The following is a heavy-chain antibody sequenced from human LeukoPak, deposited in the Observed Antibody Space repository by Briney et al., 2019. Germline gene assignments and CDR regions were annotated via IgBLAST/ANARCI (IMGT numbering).Heavy chain of an antibody. CDR3: ATWNFLTAAAFDF. D-gene: IGHD6-25*01. V-gene: IGHV4-34*01. CDR1: GGSFSGYY. CDR2: INHSGST. J-gene: IGHJ4*02. Sequence: PSETLSLTCAVYGGSFSGYYWSWIRQPPGKGLEWIGEINHSGSTNYNPSLKSRVTISVDTSKNQLSLKLSSVTAADTAVYYCATWNFLTAAAFDFWGQGTLVTVSS.